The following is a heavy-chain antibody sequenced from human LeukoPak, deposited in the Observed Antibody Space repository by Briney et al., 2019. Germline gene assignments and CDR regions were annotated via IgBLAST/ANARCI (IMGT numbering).Heavy chain of an antibody. D-gene: IGHD2-21*02. V-gene: IGHV3-7*01. Sequence: PGGSLRLSCAASGFTFSSYWMSWVRQAPGKGLEWVANIKQDGSETYYVDSVKGRFTISRDNAKNSLYLQMNSLRAEDTAVYCCARDRVSFCGGDCYSGSYYYMDVWGKGTTVTVSS. CDR2: IKQDGSET. J-gene: IGHJ6*03. CDR3: ARDRVSFCGGDCYSGSYYYMDV. CDR1: GFTFSSYW.